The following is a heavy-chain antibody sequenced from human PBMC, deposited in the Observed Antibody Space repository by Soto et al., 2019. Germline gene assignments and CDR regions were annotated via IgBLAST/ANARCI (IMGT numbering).Heavy chain of an antibody. CDR1: GDSVSSNSAA. D-gene: IGHD3-3*01. CDR3: ARDGSIFGVVTIYYFDY. CDR2: TYYRSKWYN. J-gene: IGHJ4*02. V-gene: IGHV6-1*01. Sequence: PSQTLSLTCAISGDSVSSNSAAWNWIRQSPSRGLEWLGRTYYRSKWYNDYAVSVKSRITINPDTSKNQFSLQLNSVTPEDTAVYYCARDGSIFGVVTIYYFDYWGQGTLVTVSS.